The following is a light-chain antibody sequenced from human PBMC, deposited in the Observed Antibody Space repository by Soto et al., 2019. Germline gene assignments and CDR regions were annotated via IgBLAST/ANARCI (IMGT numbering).Light chain of an antibody. Sequence: EIVMTQSPATLSVSPGERATLSCRASQSVSRNLAWYQQKPGRAPRLLIYGASTRATGIPARFSGSGSGTEFTLTIGSLQSEDFAVYYCQQYNDWPRTFGQGTKVEIK. CDR3: QQYNDWPRT. J-gene: IGKJ1*01. V-gene: IGKV3-15*01. CDR2: GAS. CDR1: QSVSRN.